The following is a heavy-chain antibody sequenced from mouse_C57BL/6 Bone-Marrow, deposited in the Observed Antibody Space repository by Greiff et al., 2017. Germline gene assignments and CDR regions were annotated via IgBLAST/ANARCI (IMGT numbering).Heavy chain of an antibody. CDR1: GFNIKDDY. V-gene: IGHV14-4*01. CDR3: TTLRN. Sequence: VQLKESGAELVRPGASVKLSCTASGFNIKDDYMHWVKQWPEQGLEWIGLIGPENGDTKCASKFQGKATITADTSSNTAYLQLSSLTSEDTAVYYCTTLRNWGQGTTLTVSS. J-gene: IGHJ2*01. CDR2: IGPENGDT.